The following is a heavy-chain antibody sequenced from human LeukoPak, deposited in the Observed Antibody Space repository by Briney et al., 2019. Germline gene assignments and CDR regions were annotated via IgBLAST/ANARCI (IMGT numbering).Heavy chain of an antibody. CDR1: GYTFSSYD. D-gene: IGHD7-27*01. V-gene: IGHV1-8*01. CDR3: AREFAVANWGSSDY. CDR2: MNPNSGNR. J-gene: IGHJ4*02. Sequence: GASVKVSCKASGYTFSSYDINWVRQATGQGLEWMGWMNPNSGNRGYAQKFQGRVTMTRNTSISTAYMELSSLRSDDTAVYYCAREFAVANWGSSDYWGQGTLVTVSS.